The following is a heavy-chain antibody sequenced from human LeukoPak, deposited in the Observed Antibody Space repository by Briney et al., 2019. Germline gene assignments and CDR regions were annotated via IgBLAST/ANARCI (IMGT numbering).Heavy chain of an antibody. CDR3: AAEYSSSDYYYYYMDV. Sequence: SETLSLTCTVSGGSISSGGYYWSWIRQHPGKGLEWIGYIYYGGSTYYNPSLKSRVNQFSLKLSSVTAADTAVYYCAAEYSSSDYYYYYMDVWGKGTTVTVSS. CDR1: GGSISSGGYY. D-gene: IGHD6-6*01. V-gene: IGHV4-31*03. CDR2: IYYGGST. J-gene: IGHJ6*03.